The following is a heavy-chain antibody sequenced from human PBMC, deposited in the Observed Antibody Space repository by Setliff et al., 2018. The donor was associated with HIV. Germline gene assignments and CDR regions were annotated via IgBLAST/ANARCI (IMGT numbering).Heavy chain of an antibody. CDR1: GDTFSIHP. Sequence: SVKVSCKASGDTFSIHPISWVRQAPGRGLEWMGNIIPVFGTTNYAQRFQGRVTITTDKSTTTVFMEVSGLRSEDTAVYYCAREGLLVTTVGGAYRYHGMDVWGQGTTVTVSS. CDR2: IIPVFGTT. D-gene: IGHD4-4*01. CDR3: AREGLLVTTVGGAYRYHGMDV. V-gene: IGHV1-69*05. J-gene: IGHJ6*02.